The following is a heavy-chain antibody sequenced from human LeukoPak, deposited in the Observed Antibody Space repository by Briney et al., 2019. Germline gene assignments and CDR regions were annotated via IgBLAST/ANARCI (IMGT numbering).Heavy chain of an antibody. CDR1: GGSMSSSSYY. CDR2: IYYSGST. V-gene: IGHV4-39*01. J-gene: IGHJ4*02. CDR3: ARLRIRVVPAAIPDY. D-gene: IGHD2-2*02. Sequence: PSETLSLTCTVSGGSMSSSSYYWGWIRQPPGKGLEWIGSIYYSGSTYYNPSLKSRVTISVDTSKNQFSLKLSSVTAADTAVYYCARLRIRVVPAAIPDYWGQGTLVTVSS.